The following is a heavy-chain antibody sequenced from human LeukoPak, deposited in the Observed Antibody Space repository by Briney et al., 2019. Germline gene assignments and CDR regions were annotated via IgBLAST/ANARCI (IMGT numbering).Heavy chain of an antibody. V-gene: IGHV3-23*01. Sequence: GGSLRLSCAASGFTFNSYVMSWVRQAPGKGLEWVSAINGGGGNTYYADSVKGRFTISRDNAKNSLYLQMNSLRAEDTAVYYCARGQPFSHDRTFNQPDYWGQGTLVTVSS. J-gene: IGHJ4*02. CDR3: ARGQPFSHDRTFNQPDY. CDR1: GFTFNSYV. CDR2: INGGGGNT. D-gene: IGHD3-9*01.